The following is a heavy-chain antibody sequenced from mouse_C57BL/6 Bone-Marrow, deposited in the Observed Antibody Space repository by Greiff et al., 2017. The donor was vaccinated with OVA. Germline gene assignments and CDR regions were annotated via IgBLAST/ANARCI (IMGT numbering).Heavy chain of an antibody. Sequence: QVQLQQPGAELVRPGSSVKLSCKASGYTFTSYWMHWVKQRPIQGLEWIGNIDPSDSETHYNQKFKDKATLTVDKSSSTAYMQLSSLTSEDSAVYYCARETSYDGYFPFAYWGQGTLVTVSA. CDR2: IDPSDSET. V-gene: IGHV1-52*01. CDR1: GYTFTSYW. D-gene: IGHD2-3*01. J-gene: IGHJ3*01. CDR3: ARETSYDGYFPFAY.